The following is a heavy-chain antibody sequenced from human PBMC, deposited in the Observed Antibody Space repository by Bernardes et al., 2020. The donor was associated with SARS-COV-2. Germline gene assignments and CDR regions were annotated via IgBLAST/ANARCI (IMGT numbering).Heavy chain of an antibody. V-gene: IGHV5-51*01. CDR3: AKSNAYIWQNHRYSEYFQQ. D-gene: IGHD3-16*02. CDR1: GYSFTTYW. CDR2: IYPGDSGT. Sequence: ESLKISCKGSGYSFTTYWIAWVRQMPGKGLEWMGIIYPGDSGTRYSPSFQGQVTISADKSVSTAYLQWSSLKASDTAIYYCAKSNAYIWQNHRYSEYFQQWGQGTLVTVSS. J-gene: IGHJ1*01.